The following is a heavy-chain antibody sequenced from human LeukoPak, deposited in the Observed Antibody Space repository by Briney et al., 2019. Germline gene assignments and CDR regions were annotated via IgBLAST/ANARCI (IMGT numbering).Heavy chain of an antibody. Sequence: ASVKVSCKVSGYTLTELSMHWVRQAPGKGLEWMGGFDPEDGETIYAQKFQGRVTMTEDTSTDTAYMELSSLRPDDTAVYYCARETYYYDSSGFCFDYWGQGTLVTVSS. D-gene: IGHD3-22*01. CDR1: GYTLTELS. J-gene: IGHJ4*02. V-gene: IGHV1-24*01. CDR3: ARETYYYDSSGFCFDY. CDR2: FDPEDGET.